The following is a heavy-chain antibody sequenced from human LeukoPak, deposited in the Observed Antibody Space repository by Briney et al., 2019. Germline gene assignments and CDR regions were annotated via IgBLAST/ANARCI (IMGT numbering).Heavy chain of an antibody. CDR3: ARISIGFLRDYNWFDS. Sequence: SETLSLTCTVSGGSISSRSYYWGWIRQPPGKGLEWIGSIYYSGSTYYNPSLKSRVTISVDTSKNQFSLKLSSVTAADTAVYHCARISIGFLRDYNWFDSWGQGTLVTVSS. V-gene: IGHV4-39*01. J-gene: IGHJ5*01. CDR2: IYYSGST. D-gene: IGHD5/OR15-5a*01. CDR1: GGSISSRSYY.